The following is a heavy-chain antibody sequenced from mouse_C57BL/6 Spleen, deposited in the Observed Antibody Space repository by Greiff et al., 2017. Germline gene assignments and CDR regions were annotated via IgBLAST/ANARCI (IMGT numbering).Heavy chain of an antibody. CDR2: ISNGGGST. V-gene: IGHV5-12*01. J-gene: IGHJ3*01. Sequence: DVQLVESGGGLVQPGGSLKLSCAASGFTFSDYYMYWVRQTPEKRLEWVAYISNGGGSTYYPDTVKGRYTISRDNAKNTLYLQMSRLKSEDTAMYYCAREEFAYWGQGTLVTVSA. CDR3: AREEFAY. CDR1: GFTFSDYY.